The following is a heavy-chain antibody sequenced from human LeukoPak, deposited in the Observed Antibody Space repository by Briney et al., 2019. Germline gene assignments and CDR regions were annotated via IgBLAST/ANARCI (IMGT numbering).Heavy chain of an antibody. CDR2: FSGSGGST. D-gene: IGHD6-6*01. V-gene: IGHV3-23*01. CDR3: AVSARVERVWHYFNY. CDR1: GFTFSSYA. Sequence: GGSLRLSCAASGFTFSSYAMSWVRQAPGKGLECISGFSGSGGSTYYADSVKGRFTISRDNSKNTLFLQMNSLRAEDTAVYYCAVSARVERVWHYFNYWGQGTLVTVFS. J-gene: IGHJ4*02.